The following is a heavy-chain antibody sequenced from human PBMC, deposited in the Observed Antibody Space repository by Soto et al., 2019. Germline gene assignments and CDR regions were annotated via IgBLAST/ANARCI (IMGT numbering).Heavy chain of an antibody. D-gene: IGHD3-3*01. CDR3: ARDQLDYAFWSGYYNGPCFDY. V-gene: IGHV1-18*04. Sequence: SSVKVSCKASGYPFTSYGISWVRQAPGQGLEWMGWISAYNGNTNYAQKLQGRVTMTTDTSTSTAYMELRSLRSDDTAVYYCARDQLDYAFWSGYYNGPCFDYWG. J-gene: IGHJ4*01. CDR1: GYPFTSYG. CDR2: ISAYNGNT.